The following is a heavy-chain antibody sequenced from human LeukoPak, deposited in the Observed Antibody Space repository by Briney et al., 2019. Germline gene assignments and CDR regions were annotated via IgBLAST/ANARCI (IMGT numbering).Heavy chain of an antibody. CDR3: ERTTVPTHNWLDP. CDR2: ISSSGSTI. Sequence: PGGSLRLSCAASGFTFSDYYMSWIRQAPGKGLEWVSYISSSGSTIYYADSVKGRFTISRDNAKNSLYLQMNSLRAEDTAVYYCERTTVPTHNWLDPGGQGTLVTVPS. CDR1: GFTFSDYY. J-gene: IGHJ5*02. D-gene: IGHD4-17*01. V-gene: IGHV3-11*01.